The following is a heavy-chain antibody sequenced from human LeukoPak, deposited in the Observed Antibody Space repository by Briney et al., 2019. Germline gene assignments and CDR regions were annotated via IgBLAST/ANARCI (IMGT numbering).Heavy chain of an antibody. CDR3: ARDPKPYYYYYGMDV. J-gene: IGHJ6*02. V-gene: IGHV1-18*01. CDR1: GYTFTSYG. CDR2: ISAYNGNT. Sequence: GASVKVSCKASGYTFTSYGISWVRQAPGQGLEWMGWISAYNGNTNYAQKLQGRVTMTTDTSTSTAYMEPRSLRSDDTAVYYCARDPKPYYYYYGMDVWGQGTTVTVSS.